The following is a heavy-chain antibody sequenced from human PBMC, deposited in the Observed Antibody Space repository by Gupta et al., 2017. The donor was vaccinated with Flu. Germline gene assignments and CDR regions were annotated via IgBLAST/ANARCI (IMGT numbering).Heavy chain of an antibody. D-gene: IGHD6-13*01. J-gene: IGHJ6*02. Sequence: APGKGLEWVSVIYSGGSTYYADSVKGRFTISRHNSKNTLYLQMNSLRAEDTAVYYCARKQPSYYYYYGMDVWGQGTTVTVSS. CDR2: IYSGGST. V-gene: IGHV3-53*04. CDR3: ARKQPSYYYYYGMDV.